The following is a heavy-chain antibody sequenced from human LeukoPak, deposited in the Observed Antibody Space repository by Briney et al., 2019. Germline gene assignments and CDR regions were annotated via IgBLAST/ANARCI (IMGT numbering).Heavy chain of an antibody. CDR2: TWYDGSNK. CDR3: ARDEKMGTTGLGDY. V-gene: IGHV3-33*01. CDR1: GFTFSHYG. Sequence: QSGGSLRLSCAASGFTFSHYGMHWVRQAPGKGLEWVAVTWYDGSNKYYADSVKGRFTISRDNSRNTLYLHMNSLAVEDTAIYYCARDEKMGTTGLGDYWGQGTLVTVSS. J-gene: IGHJ4*02. D-gene: IGHD2-8*02.